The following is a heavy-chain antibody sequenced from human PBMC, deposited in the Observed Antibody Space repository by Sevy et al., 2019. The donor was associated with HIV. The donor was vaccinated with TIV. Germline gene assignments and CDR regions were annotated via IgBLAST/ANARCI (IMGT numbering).Heavy chain of an antibody. CDR2: ISWNGDTI. D-gene: IGHD4-17*01. V-gene: IGHV3-9*01. CDR3: AKGPHLSTDYLDS. Sequence: GGSLRLSCAASGFTFHDCAIHWVRQAPGKGLEWVSSISWNGDTIHYADSVKGRFTISRDNAKTSLYLQMTSLRTEDTALYYCAKGPHLSTDYLDSWGQGTPVTVSS. CDR1: GFTFHDCA. J-gene: IGHJ4*02.